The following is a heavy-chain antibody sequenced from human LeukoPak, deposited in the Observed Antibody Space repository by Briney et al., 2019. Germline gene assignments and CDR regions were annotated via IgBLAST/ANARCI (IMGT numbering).Heavy chain of an antibody. Sequence: GGSLRLSCAASGFTFSNAWMSWVRQAPGKGLEWVGRIKSKTDGGTTDYAAPVKGRFTISRDDSKNTLYLQMNSLRAEDTAVYYCAKIEGELPPDWGQGTLVTVSS. J-gene: IGHJ4*02. V-gene: IGHV3-15*01. CDR3: AKIEGELPPD. D-gene: IGHD3-10*01. CDR2: IKSKTDGGTT. CDR1: GFTFSNAW.